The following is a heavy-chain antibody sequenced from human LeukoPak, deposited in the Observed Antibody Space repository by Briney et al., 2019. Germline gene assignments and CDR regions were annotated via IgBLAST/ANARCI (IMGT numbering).Heavy chain of an antibody. J-gene: IGHJ4*02. CDR1: GFIFSNYW. Sequence: GGSLRLSCTASGFIFSNYWMTWVRQAPGKGLEWGANIKQDGSEKYFVDSVKGRFTISRDNAKNSLYLRMNGLRADDTAVYYCTRDRSLGDWGQGTLVTVSS. D-gene: IGHD3-16*01. CDR2: IKQDGSEK. CDR3: TRDRSLGD. V-gene: IGHV3-7*01.